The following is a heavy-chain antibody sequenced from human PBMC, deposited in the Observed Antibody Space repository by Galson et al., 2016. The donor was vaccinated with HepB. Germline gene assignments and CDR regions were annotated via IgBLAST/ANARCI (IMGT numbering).Heavy chain of an antibody. CDR1: GITVSSSH. V-gene: IGHV3-53*01. CDR2: IYSDGYT. CDR3: LGAIKSGFSFDY. J-gene: IGHJ4*02. Sequence: LRLSCAASGITVSSSHMSWVRQAPGRGLEWVSLIYSDGYTYYADSVKGRFTISRDNSKNTLYLQMNSLRAEDTAVYYCLGAIKSGFSFDYWGQGTLVTVSS. D-gene: IGHD3-10*01.